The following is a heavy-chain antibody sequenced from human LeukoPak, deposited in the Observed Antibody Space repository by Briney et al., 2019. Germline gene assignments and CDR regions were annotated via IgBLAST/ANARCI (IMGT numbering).Heavy chain of an antibody. CDR3: ARDGIVVGHDY. Sequence: PSETLSLTCTVSGGSISSYYWSWIRQPPGKGLEWIGYIYYSGSTNYNPTLKSRVTMSVDTSKNQFSLKLSSVTAADTAVYYCARDGIVVGHDYWGQGTLVTVSS. J-gene: IGHJ4*02. CDR2: IYYSGST. D-gene: IGHD2-15*01. CDR1: GGSISSYY. V-gene: IGHV4-59*12.